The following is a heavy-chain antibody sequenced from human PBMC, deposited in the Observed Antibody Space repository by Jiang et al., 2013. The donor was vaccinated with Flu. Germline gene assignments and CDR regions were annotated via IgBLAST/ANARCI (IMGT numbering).Heavy chain of an antibody. J-gene: IGHJ4*02. CDR3: ARVSCSSTSCLYFDY. V-gene: IGHV4-59*01. Sequence: GLVKPSETLSLTCTVSGGSISSYYWSWIRQPPGKGLEWIGYIYYSGSTNYNPSLKSRVTISVDTSKNQFSLKLSSVTAADTAVYYCARVSCSSTSCLYFDYWGQGTLVTVSS. CDR1: GGSISSYY. CDR2: IYYSGST. D-gene: IGHD2-2*01.